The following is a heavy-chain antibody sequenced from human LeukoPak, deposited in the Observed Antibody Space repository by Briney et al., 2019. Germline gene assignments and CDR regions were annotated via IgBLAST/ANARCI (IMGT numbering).Heavy chain of an antibody. J-gene: IGHJ1*01. Sequence: SETLSLTCAVYGGSFSGYYWSWIRQPPGKGLEWIGEINHSGSTNYNPSLKSRVTISVDTSKNQFSLKLSSVTAAGTAVYYCASGYYYDSSGYSYFQHWGQGTLVTVSS. CDR2: INHSGST. V-gene: IGHV4-34*01. CDR1: GGSFSGYY. D-gene: IGHD3-22*01. CDR3: ASGYYYDSSGYSYFQH.